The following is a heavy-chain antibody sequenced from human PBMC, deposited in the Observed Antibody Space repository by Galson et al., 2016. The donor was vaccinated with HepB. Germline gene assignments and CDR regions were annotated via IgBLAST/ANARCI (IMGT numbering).Heavy chain of an antibody. CDR1: GFSLRTNGVG. J-gene: IGHJ2*01. Sequence: PALVKPTQTLTLTCTFSGFSLRTNGVGVGWIRQPPGKALEWLALIYWSDDKRYNPSLKSRLTITEDTSKNQVVLTMTNMDPVDTATSYLAHRRAEDWYFGLADRAPLVTGSS. CDR3: AHRRAEDWYFGL. CDR2: IYWSDDK. V-gene: IGHV2-5*01. D-gene: IGHD6-25*01.